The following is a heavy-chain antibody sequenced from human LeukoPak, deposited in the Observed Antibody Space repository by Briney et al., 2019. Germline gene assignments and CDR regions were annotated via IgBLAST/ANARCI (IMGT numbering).Heavy chain of an antibody. J-gene: IGHJ4*02. CDR3: AGLGAARPGDY. D-gene: IGHD6-6*01. CDR2: ISSSSSTI. CDR1: GFTFSSYS. Sequence: GGSLRLSCAASGFTFSSYSMNWVRQAPGKGLEWVSYISSSSSTIYYADSVKGRFTISRDNAKNSLYLQMNSLRAEDTAVYYCAGLGAARPGDYWGQGTLVTVSS. V-gene: IGHV3-48*01.